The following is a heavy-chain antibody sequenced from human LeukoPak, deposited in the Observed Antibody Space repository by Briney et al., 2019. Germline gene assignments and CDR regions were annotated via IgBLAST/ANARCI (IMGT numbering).Heavy chain of an antibody. D-gene: IGHD3-10*01. Sequence: EASVKVSCKASGGTFSSYAISWVRQAPGQGLEWMGGITPIFGTANYAQKFQGRVTITADKSTSTAYMELSSLRSEDTAVYYCAIDVGSGSYDWFDPWGQGTLVTVSS. CDR3: AIDVGSGSYDWFDP. CDR1: GGTFSSYA. CDR2: ITPIFGTA. V-gene: IGHV1-69*06. J-gene: IGHJ5*02.